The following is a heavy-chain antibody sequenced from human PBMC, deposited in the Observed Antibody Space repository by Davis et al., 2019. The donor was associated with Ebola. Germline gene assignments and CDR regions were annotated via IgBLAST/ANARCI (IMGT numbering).Heavy chain of an antibody. Sequence: SETLSLTCTVSGGSISSYYWSWIRQPPGKGLEWIGYIYYSGSTNYNPSLKSRVTISVDTSKNQFSLKPSSVTAAATAVYYCAGQGSSSVYWGQGTLVTVSS. CDR2: IYYSGST. CDR3: AGQGSSSVY. V-gene: IGHV4-59*08. CDR1: GGSISSYY. J-gene: IGHJ4*02. D-gene: IGHD6-6*01.